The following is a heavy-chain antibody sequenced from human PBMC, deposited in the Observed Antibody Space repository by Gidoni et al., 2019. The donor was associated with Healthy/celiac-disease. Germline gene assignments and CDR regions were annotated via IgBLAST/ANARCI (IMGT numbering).Heavy chain of an antibody. CDR3: TTDCVNYDFWSGYWVAAAPICKMDY. V-gene: IGHV3-15*01. CDR2: IKSKTDGGTT. J-gene: IGHJ4*02. Sequence: EVQLVESGGGLVKPGGSLRLSCAASGFTFSNAWMSWVRRAPGKGLEWVCSIKSKTDGGTTDYAAPVKGRFTISRDDSKNTLYLQMNSLKTEDSAVYYCTTDCVNYDFWSGYWVAAAPICKMDYWGQGTLVTVSS. CDR1: GFTFSNAW. D-gene: IGHD3-3*01.